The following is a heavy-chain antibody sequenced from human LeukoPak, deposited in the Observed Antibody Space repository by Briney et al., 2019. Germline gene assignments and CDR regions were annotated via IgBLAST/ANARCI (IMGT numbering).Heavy chain of an antibody. J-gene: IGHJ4*02. CDR3: AIHRLFDS. Sequence: GGSLRLSCAASGFTFSSYAMSWVRQAPGKGLEWVSGISASDSSTYYAESVKGRFTISRDNSKNTLFLRMSNLRAEDMAVYYCAIHRLFDSWGQGALVTASS. V-gene: IGHV3-23*01. D-gene: IGHD5-18*01. CDR2: ISASDSST. CDR1: GFTFSSYA.